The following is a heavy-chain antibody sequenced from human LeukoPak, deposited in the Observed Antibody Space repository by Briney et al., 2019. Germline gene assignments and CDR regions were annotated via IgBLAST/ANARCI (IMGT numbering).Heavy chain of an antibody. J-gene: IGHJ4*02. CDR3: ARNHCSGGKCFLSYFDY. CDR1: GGSISVSSYY. Sequence: SETLSLTCTVSGGSISVSSYYWGWIRQPPGERLEWIGTIFYSGDTYYSPSLKSRVTISVDTSKNQFSLKLSSVTAADTAVYYCARNHCSGGKCFLSYFDYWGQGTLVTVSS. CDR2: IFYSGDT. D-gene: IGHD2-15*01. V-gene: IGHV4-39*01.